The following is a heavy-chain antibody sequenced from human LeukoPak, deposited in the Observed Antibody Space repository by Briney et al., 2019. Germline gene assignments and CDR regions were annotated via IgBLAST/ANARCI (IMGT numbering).Heavy chain of an antibody. CDR2: ISGSGSST. CDR1: GFTFSSYA. CDR3: AKATGSSGWQDAFDI. D-gene: IGHD6-19*01. J-gene: IGHJ3*02. Sequence: PGGSLRLSCAASGFTFSSYAMSWVRQAPGKGLEGVSTISGSGSSTYYADSVKGRFTISRDISKNTLYLQMNSLRADDTAVYYCAKATGSSGWQDAFDIWGQGTMVTVSS. V-gene: IGHV3-23*01.